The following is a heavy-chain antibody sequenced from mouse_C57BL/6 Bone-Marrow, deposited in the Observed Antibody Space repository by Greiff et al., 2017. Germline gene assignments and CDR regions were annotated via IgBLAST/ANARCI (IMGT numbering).Heavy chain of an antibody. CDR3: TLLLRSYFDY. D-gene: IGHD1-1*01. V-gene: IGHV14-4*01. J-gene: IGHJ2*01. Sequence: EVQLQESGAELVRPGASVKLSCTASGFNIKDDYMHWVKQRPEQGLEWIGWIDPENGDTEYASKFQGKVTITADTSSNTAYLQLSSLTSEDTAVYYCTLLLRSYFDYWGQGTTLTVSS. CDR1: GFNIKDDY. CDR2: IDPENGDT.